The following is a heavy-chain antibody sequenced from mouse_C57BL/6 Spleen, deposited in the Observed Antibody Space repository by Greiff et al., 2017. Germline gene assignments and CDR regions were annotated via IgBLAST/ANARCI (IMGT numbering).Heavy chain of an antibody. V-gene: IGHV1-80*01. Sequence: QVQLQQSGAELVKPGASVKISCKASGYAFSSYWMNWVKQRPGKGLEWIGQIYPGDGDTNYNGKFKGKATLTADKSSSTAYMPLSSLTSEDSAVYFCARRSYGNYAMDYWGQGTSVTVSS. CDR2: IYPGDGDT. CDR1: GYAFSSYW. CDR3: ARRSYGNYAMDY. D-gene: IGHD2-1*01. J-gene: IGHJ4*01.